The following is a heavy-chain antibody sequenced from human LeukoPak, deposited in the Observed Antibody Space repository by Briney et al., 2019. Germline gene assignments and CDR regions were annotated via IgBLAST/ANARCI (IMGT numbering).Heavy chain of an antibody. CDR3: ARAQDYDSSGYVDGFGI. D-gene: IGHD3-22*01. Sequence: PGRSLRLSCAASGFTFSGYAMHWVRQAPGKGLGWVAVISYDGTNKYYADSVKGRFTVSRDISKNTLYLQMNSLRAEDTAVYYCARAQDYDSSGYVDGFGIWGQGTMVTVSS. CDR2: ISYDGTNK. V-gene: IGHV3-30-3*01. CDR1: GFTFSGYA. J-gene: IGHJ3*02.